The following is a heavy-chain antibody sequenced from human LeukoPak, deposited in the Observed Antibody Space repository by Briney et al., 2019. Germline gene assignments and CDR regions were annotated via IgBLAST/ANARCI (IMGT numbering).Heavy chain of an antibody. CDR2: ISSSGSTI. CDR3: AREVVYLAADYGMDV. J-gene: IGHJ6*04. D-gene: IGHD2-15*01. Sequence: PGGSLRLSCAASGFTFSSYEMNWVRQAPGKGLEWVSYISSSGSTIYYADSVKGRFTISRDNDKNSLYLQMNSLRAEDTAVYYCAREVVYLAADYGMDVWGKGTTVTVSS. V-gene: IGHV3-48*03. CDR1: GFTFSSYE.